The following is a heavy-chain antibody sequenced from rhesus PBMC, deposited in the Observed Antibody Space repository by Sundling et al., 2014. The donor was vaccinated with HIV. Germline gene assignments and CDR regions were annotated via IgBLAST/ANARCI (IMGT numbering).Heavy chain of an antibody. CDR1: GGSISDSYY. Sequence: QVQLQESGPGLVKPSETLSLTCAVSGGSISDSYYWSWIRQPPGKGLEWIGRIDGNSGSTSHNPSLTSRVTISTDTSRNQLSLKLNSVTAADTAVYYCVREVWETFGRDVRTYGLDYWGQGVVVTVSS. D-gene: IGHD3-3*01. V-gene: IGHV4-147*01. CDR2: IDGNSGST. J-gene: IGHJ6*01. CDR3: VREVWETFGRDVRTYGLDY.